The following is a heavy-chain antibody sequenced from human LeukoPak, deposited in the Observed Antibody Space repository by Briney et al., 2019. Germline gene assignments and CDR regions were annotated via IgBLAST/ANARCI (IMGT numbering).Heavy chain of an antibody. Sequence: ASVKVSCKASGYTFTGYYMHWVQQAPGQGLEWMGWINPNSGGTNYAQKFQGRVTMTRDTSISTAYTELSRLRSDDTAAYYCARFFEAAAGFSYYFDYWGRGTLVTVSS. V-gene: IGHV1-2*02. J-gene: IGHJ4*02. CDR1: GYTFTGYY. D-gene: IGHD6-13*01. CDR2: INPNSGGT. CDR3: ARFFEAAAGFSYYFDY.